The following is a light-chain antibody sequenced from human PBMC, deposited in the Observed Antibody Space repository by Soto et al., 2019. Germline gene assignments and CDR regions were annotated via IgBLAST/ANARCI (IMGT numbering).Light chain of an antibody. CDR3: QQYNDWPRT. Sequence: EIVMTQSPATLYVSPGERATLSCRATQSVSNKLAWYQQIPGQAPRLLIYAASARVTGVPARFSGSGSGTEFTLTISSLQSGDFAVYYCQQYNDWPRTFGGGTKVDIK. CDR1: QSVSNK. V-gene: IGKV3-15*01. CDR2: AAS. J-gene: IGKJ4*01.